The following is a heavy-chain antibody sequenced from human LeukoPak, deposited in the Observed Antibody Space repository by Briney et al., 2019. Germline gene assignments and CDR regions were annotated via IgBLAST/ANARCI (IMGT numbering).Heavy chain of an antibody. J-gene: IGHJ6*02. V-gene: IGHV3-7*01. CDR1: GFTLNKFW. Sequence: GGSLRLSCAVSGFTLNKFWLSWVRQAPGKGLEWVANINQDESEKYYMDSVKGRFTISRDNAENSVSLQMNSLRDEDTAVYYCARDKIAAAGTDYYYGMDVWGQGTTVTVSS. CDR2: INQDESEK. D-gene: IGHD6-13*01. CDR3: ARDKIAAAGTDYYYGMDV.